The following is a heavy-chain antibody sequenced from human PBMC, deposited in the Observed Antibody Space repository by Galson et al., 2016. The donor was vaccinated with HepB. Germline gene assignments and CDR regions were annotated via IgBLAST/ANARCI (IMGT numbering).Heavy chain of an antibody. CDR3: AGWLWGRPLDY. CDR1: GFTFSSHW. Sequence: SLRLSCAASGFTFSSHWMSWVRQAPGKGLEWVASISPDGNTKNFVDSVKGRMSISRDNANNSLFLQMKNVRVEETAVYYCAGWLWGRPLDYWGQGTQLTVSS. J-gene: IGHJ4*02. CDR2: ISPDGNTK. V-gene: IGHV3-7*01. D-gene: IGHD6-19*01.